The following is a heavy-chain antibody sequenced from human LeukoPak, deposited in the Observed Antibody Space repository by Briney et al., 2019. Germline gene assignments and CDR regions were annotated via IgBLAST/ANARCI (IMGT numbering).Heavy chain of an antibody. CDR2: INHSGST. CDR1: GGSFSGYY. J-gene: IGHJ4*02. D-gene: IGHD6-19*01. CDR3: ARKGAGTLLRYFDY. V-gene: IGHV4-34*01. Sequence: PSETLSLTCAVYGGSFSGYYWSWIRQPPGKGLEWIGEINHSGSTNYNPSLKSRVTISVDTSKNQFSLKLSSVTAADTAVYYCARKGAGTLLRYFDYWGQGTLVTVSS.